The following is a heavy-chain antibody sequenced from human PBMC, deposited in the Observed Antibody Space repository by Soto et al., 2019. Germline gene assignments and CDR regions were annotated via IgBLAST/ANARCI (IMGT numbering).Heavy chain of an antibody. J-gene: IGHJ6*02. CDR2: IIPIFGTA. CDR3: ARPDYDILTGYFGLYYYYGMDV. CDR1: GGTFSSYA. D-gene: IGHD3-9*01. Sequence: QVQLVQSGAEVKKPGSSVKVSCKASGGTFSSYAISWVRQAPGQGLEWMGGIIPIFGTANYAQKFQGRVTITADKSTSTAYMELSSLRSEDTAVYYCARPDYDILTGYFGLYYYYGMDVWGQGTTVTVSS. V-gene: IGHV1-69*06.